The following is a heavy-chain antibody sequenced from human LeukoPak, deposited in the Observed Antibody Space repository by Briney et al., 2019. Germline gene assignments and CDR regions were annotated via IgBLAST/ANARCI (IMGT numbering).Heavy chain of an antibody. CDR3: AKDGRSDLGDHHEYFDY. D-gene: IGHD4-17*01. CDR1: GFPFSSYA. J-gene: IGHJ4*02. V-gene: IGHV3-23*01. Sequence: GGSLRLSCAASGFPFSSYAMSWVRQAPGKGLEWVSAVSYTGGMTYYADSVKGRFTISRDNSKNTLYLRMNGLRAEDTAVYYCAKDGRSDLGDHHEYFDYWGQGTLVTVSS. CDR2: VSYTGGMT.